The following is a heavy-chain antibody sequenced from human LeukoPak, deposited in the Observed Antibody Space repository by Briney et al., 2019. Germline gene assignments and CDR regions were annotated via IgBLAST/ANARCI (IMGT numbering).Heavy chain of an antibody. J-gene: IGHJ4*02. CDR2: IYYSGST. V-gene: IGHV4-39*01. Sequence: SETLSLTCTVSGGSISSSSYYWGWIRQPPGKGLEWIGSIYYSGSTYYNPSLKSRVTISVDTSKNQFSLKLSSVTAADTAVYYCARHRRVWEYPYYYDSSVGYFDYWGQGTLVTVSS. CDR1: GGSISSSSYY. CDR3: ARHRRVWEYPYYYDSSVGYFDY. D-gene: IGHD3-22*01.